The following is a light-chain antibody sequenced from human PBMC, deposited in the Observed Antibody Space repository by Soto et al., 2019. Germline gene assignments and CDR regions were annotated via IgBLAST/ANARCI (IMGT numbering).Light chain of an antibody. Sequence: IVRTQSPATLSVAPGERVTISCRASQGMSRKLAWYQHKPGQAPRLLIHGASTRAPGFPARFSGSGSGTDFTLTISSLEPEDFAVYYCQQRSNWLITFGQGTRLEIK. CDR2: GAS. CDR3: QQRSNWLIT. V-gene: IGKV3D-11*01. J-gene: IGKJ5*01. CDR1: QGMSRK.